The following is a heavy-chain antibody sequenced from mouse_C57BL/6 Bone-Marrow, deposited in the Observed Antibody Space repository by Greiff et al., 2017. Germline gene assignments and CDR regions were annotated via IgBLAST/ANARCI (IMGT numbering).Heavy chain of an antibody. J-gene: IGHJ1*03. CDR2: IYPGSGNT. Sequence: QVQLQQSGAELVRPGASVKLSCKASGYTFTDYSINWVKQRPGQGLEWIARIYPGSGNTYYNEKFKGKATLTAEKSSSTAYMQLSSLTSEDSAVYFCARYRYGSSIHWYFDVGGTGTTVTVSS. CDR3: ARYRYGSSIHWYFDV. V-gene: IGHV1-76*01. D-gene: IGHD1-1*01. CDR1: GYTFTDYS.